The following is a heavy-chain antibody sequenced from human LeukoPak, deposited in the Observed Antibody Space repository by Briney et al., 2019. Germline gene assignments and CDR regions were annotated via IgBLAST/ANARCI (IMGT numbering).Heavy chain of an antibody. Sequence: GSLRLSCAASGFTFSSYWMSWVRQTPGKGLEWIGETSYGGSTNYSPSLKSRVSISVDTSRSQFSLNLSSVTAADTAIYYCARVTRRRTTGEIFGRFLDYWGQGTLVTVSS. V-gene: IGHV4-34*01. D-gene: IGHD3-10*01. CDR3: ARVTRRRTTGEIFGRFLDY. CDR2: TSYGGST. CDR1: GFTFSSYW. J-gene: IGHJ4*02.